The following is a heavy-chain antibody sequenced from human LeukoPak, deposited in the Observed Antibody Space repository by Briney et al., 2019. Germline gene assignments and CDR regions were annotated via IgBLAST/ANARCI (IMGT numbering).Heavy chain of an antibody. V-gene: IGHV4-59*01. CDR2: IYYSGST. J-gene: IGHJ4*02. CDR1: GGSISSYY. Sequence: PSETLSLTCTVSGGSISSYYWSWIRQPPGKGLEWIGYIYYSGSTNYNPSLKSRVTILVDTSKSQFSLKLSSVTAADTAVYYCARVYTYGSGAVDYWGQGTLVTVSS. D-gene: IGHD3-10*01. CDR3: ARVYTYGSGAVDY.